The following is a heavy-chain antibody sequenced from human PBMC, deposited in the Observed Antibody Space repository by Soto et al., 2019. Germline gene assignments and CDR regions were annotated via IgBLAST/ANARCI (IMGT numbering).Heavy chain of an antibody. V-gene: IGHV3-23*01. D-gene: IGHD1-26*01. CDR2: ISGSGGST. J-gene: IGHJ4*02. CDR1: GFTFSSYA. Sequence: EVQLLESGGGLVQPGGSLRLSCAASGFTFSSYAMRWVRQAPVKGLEWVLAISGSGGSTYYADSVKGRFTISRDNSKNTLYLQMNSLRAEDTAVYYGARRGSGSYYDYWGQGTLVTVSS. CDR3: ARRGSGSYYDY.